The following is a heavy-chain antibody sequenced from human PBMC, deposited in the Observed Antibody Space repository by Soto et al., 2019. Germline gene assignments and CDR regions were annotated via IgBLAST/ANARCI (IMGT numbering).Heavy chain of an antibody. CDR1: EGTFSDNA. CDR2: IIPVSGTP. V-gene: IGHV1-69*01. CDR3: ARGRCPGSRWPYVES. D-gene: IGHD6-13*01. Sequence: QVQLVQSGAEVKKPGSSVRVSCKASEGTFSDNAISWMRQAPGQGLEWLGGIIPVSGTPYYAQSFQGRVTISADDSSSTAYLDRTSLKSDDTAIYFCARGRCPGSRWPYVESWGQGTMVTVSS. J-gene: IGHJ4*02.